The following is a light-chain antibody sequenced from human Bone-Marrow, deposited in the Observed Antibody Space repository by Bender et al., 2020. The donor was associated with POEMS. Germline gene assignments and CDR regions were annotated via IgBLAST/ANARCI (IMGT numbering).Light chain of an antibody. CDR1: SSNIGNNF. Sequence: QSVLTQPPSVSAAPGQKVTISCSGSSSNIGNNFVSWYQQLPGAAPKLLVYHNNNRPSGIPGRFSGSKSGTSATLGITGLQTGDEADYYCGTWDSTLSAWVFGGGTTLTVL. V-gene: IGLV1-51*01. CDR2: HNN. J-gene: IGLJ3*02. CDR3: GTWDSTLSAWV.